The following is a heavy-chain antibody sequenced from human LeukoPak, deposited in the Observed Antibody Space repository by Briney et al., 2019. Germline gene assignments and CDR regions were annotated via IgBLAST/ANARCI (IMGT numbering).Heavy chain of an antibody. Sequence: SGGSLRLSCAASGFTFSNAWMSWVRQAPGKGLEWVGRIKSKTDGGTTDYAAPVKGRFTISRDDSKNTLYLQMNSLKTEDTAVYYCTTEFRGYYDSSGYYYDSAFDIWGQGTMVTVSS. J-gene: IGHJ3*02. CDR3: TTEFRGYYDSSGYYYDSAFDI. CDR1: GFTFSNAW. CDR2: IKSKTDGGTT. V-gene: IGHV3-15*01. D-gene: IGHD3-22*01.